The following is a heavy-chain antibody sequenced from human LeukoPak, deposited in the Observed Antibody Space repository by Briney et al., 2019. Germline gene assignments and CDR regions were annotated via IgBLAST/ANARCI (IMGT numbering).Heavy chain of an antibody. CDR3: AKGASDHYYDDDSPLISPNFDY. CDR1: GFTFSDYY. V-gene: IGHV3-11*01. CDR2: ITSSGSII. D-gene: IGHD3-22*01. J-gene: IGHJ4*02. Sequence: PGGSLRLSCAASGFTFSDYYMGWIRQAPGKGLECVSYITSSGSIICYADSVKGRFTVSRDNAKNSLYLQMNSLRAEDTALYYCAKGASDHYYDDDSPLISPNFDYWGQGTLVTVSS.